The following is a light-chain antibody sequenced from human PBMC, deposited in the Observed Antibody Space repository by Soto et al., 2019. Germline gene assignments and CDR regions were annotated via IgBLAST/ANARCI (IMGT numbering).Light chain of an antibody. CDR2: DVS. J-gene: IGLJ1*01. CDR1: SSDVGGYNF. V-gene: IGLV2-11*01. Sequence: ALTQPRSVSGSPGQSVTISCTGTSSDVGGYNFVSWYQQHPGKAPKLMIYDVSKRPSGVPDRFSGSKSGHTASLTISGLQAEDEADYYCCSYAGSYTWVFGTGTKLTVL. CDR3: CSYAGSYTWV.